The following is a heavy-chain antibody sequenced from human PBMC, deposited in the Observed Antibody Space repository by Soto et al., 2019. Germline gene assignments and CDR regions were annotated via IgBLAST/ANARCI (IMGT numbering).Heavy chain of an antibody. J-gene: IGHJ4*02. D-gene: IGHD4-17*01. CDR2: ISSSSSYI. V-gene: IGHV3-21*01. Sequence: GGSLRLSCAASGFTFSSYSMNWVRQAPGKGLEWVSSISSSSSYIYYADSVKGRFTISRDNAKNSLYLQTNSLRAEDTAVYYCARDYGDYEVDYWGQGTLVTVSS. CDR1: GFTFSSYS. CDR3: ARDYGDYEVDY.